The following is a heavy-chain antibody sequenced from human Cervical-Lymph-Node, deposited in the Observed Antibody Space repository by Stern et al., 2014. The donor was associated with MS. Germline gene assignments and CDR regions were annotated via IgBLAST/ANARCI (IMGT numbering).Heavy chain of an antibody. V-gene: IGHV2-5*02. J-gene: IGHJ5*02. CDR3: AHGGQDDGDYFAP. D-gene: IGHD4-17*01. CDR1: GFSLSTTGVS. CDR2: IYWDDDK. Sequence: QITLKESGPALVKPTHTLTLTCTFSGFSLSTTGVSVGRIRQPPGKALEWLALIYWDDDKRYNPSLRSRVTIAKDTSKNQVVLTRTNMDPVDTATYYCAHGGQDDGDYFAPWGQGTLVTVSS.